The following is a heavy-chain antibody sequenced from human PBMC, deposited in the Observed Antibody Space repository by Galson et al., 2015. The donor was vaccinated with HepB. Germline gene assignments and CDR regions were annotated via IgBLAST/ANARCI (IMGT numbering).Heavy chain of an antibody. D-gene: IGHD3-16*02. J-gene: IGHJ4*02. V-gene: IGHV1-58*01. Sequence: SVKVSCKASGFTFTSSAVQWVRQARGQRLEWIGWIVVGSGNTNYAQKFQERVTITRDMSTSTAYMELSSLRSEDTAVYYCAAWILPRHMITFGGVIGWGGDYWGQGTLVTVSS. CDR3: AAWILPRHMITFGGVIGWGGDY. CDR1: GFTFTSSA. CDR2: IVVGSGNT.